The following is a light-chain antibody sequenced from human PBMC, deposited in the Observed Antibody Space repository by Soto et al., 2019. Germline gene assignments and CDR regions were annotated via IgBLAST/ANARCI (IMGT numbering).Light chain of an antibody. CDR2: ENN. Sequence: QSVLTQPPPVSAAPGQKVTISCSGSSSIIGNNYVSWYQQLPGTAPKLLIYENNKRPSGIPDRFSGSKSGTSATLGITGLQTGDEADYYCGTWDSSLSAYVFGTGTKVTV. J-gene: IGLJ1*01. CDR1: SSIIGNNY. V-gene: IGLV1-51*02. CDR3: GTWDSSLSAYV.